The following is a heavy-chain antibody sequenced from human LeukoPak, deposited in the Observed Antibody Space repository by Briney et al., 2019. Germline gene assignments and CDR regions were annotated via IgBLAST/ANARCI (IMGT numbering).Heavy chain of an antibody. CDR2: ISGSGGST. Sequence: GGSLRLSCAASGFTFSSYAMSWVRQAPGKGLEWVSAISGSGGSTYYADSVKGRLTISRDNSKNTLYLQMNSLRAEDTAVYYCARDYRAYYYYGMDVWGQGTTVTVSS. V-gene: IGHV3-23*01. CDR3: ARDYRAYYYYGMDV. CDR1: GFTFSSYA. D-gene: IGHD4-4*01. J-gene: IGHJ6*02.